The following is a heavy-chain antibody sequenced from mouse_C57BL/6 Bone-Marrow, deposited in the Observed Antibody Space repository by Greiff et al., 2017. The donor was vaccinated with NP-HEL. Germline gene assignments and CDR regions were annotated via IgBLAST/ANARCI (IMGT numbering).Heavy chain of an antibody. V-gene: IGHV1-64*01. CDR3: ARLGYGLFDY. CDR1: GYTFTSYW. CDR2: IHPNSGST. Sequence: VQLQQPGAELVKPGASVKLSCKASGYTFTSYWMHWVKQRPGQGLEWIGMIHPNSGSTNYNEKFKSKATLTVDKSSSPAYMQLSSLTSEDSAVYYCARLGYGLFDYWGQGTTLTVSS. D-gene: IGHD1-1*02. J-gene: IGHJ2*01.